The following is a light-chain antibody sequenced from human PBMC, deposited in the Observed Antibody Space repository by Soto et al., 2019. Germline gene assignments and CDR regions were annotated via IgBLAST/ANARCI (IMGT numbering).Light chain of an antibody. CDR1: ESVSRN. V-gene: IGKV3-15*01. Sequence: EVVLTQSRVTLSVSPGERANLSCRASESVSRNLAWYQQKPGQAPRLLIYGESTRASAIPARFSGSGSGTELTLTISSLQSEDFAVYYCQQYDTWRAITFGQGTRLEIK. J-gene: IGKJ5*01. CDR3: QQYDTWRAIT. CDR2: GES.